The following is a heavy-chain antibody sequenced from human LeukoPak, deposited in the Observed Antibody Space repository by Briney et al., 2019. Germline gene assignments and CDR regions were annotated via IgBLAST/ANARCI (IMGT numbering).Heavy chain of an antibody. J-gene: IGHJ4*02. CDR1: GYTFTSYY. D-gene: IGHD3-10*01. CDR3: ARPAGGSGSYYYFDY. CDR2: INPSGGST. Sequence: GASVKVSCKAPGYTFTSYYMHWVRQAPGQGLEWMGIINPSGGSTSYAQKFQGRVTMTRDTSTSTVYMELSSLRSEDTAVYYCARPAGGSGSYYYFDYWGQGTLVTVSS. V-gene: IGHV1-46*01.